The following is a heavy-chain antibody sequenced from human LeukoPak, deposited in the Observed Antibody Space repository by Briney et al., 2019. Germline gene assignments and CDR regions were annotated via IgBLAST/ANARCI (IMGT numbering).Heavy chain of an antibody. J-gene: IGHJ6*03. CDR2: ISYDGANK. V-gene: IGHV3-30*18. D-gene: IGHD2-15*01. Sequence: GGSLRLSCAASGFTFSHYAMHWVRQAPGKGLDWVAVISYDGANKFYSDSVRGRFTISRDSSKNTLYLQMNSLRPEDTAVYYCAKGHRPCTAGFCYSYYYYYYMDVWGSGTTVTVSS. CDR3: AKGHRPCTAGFCYSYYYYYYMDV. CDR1: GFTFSHYA.